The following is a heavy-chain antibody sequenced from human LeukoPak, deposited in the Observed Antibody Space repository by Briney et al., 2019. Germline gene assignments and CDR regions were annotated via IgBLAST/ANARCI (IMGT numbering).Heavy chain of an antibody. D-gene: IGHD3-3*02. CDR3: AKGGPHFSTDI. V-gene: IGHV3-33*06. Sequence: PGGSLRLSCAASGFTFSDYVMHWVRQAPGKGLEWVSLMWFDGSDKYYADSVKGRFTISRDNPKNTLYLQMNSLRVEDVAIYYCAKGGPHFSTDIWGQGTMVTVSS. J-gene: IGHJ3*02. CDR2: MWFDGSDK. CDR1: GFTFSDYV.